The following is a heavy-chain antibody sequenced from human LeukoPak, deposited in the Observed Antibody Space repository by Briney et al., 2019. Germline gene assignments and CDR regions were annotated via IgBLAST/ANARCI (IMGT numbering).Heavy chain of an antibody. CDR2: INTDGTTI. J-gene: IGHJ4*02. V-gene: IGHV3-74*01. Sequence: GGSLRLSCAASGFTFNSLWMHWVRQAPGKGLVWVSRINTDGTTINYADSVKGRFTISRDNAKNTLYLQMNSLRAEDTAVYYCVKAAAGSFDYWGQGTLVTVSS. D-gene: IGHD6-25*01. CDR1: GFTFNSLW. CDR3: VKAAAGSFDY.